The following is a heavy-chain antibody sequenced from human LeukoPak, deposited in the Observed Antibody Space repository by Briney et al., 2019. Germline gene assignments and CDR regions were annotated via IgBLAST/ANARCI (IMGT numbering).Heavy chain of an antibody. V-gene: IGHV4-38-2*02. J-gene: IGHJ4*02. Sequence: PSETLSLTCTVSGYSISSGYYWGWIRQPPGKGLEWIASIYHSGSTYYNPSLQSRVTISVDTSKNQFSLKLSSVTAADTAVYYCARGSTPRKPAAPFDYWGQGTLVTVSS. CDR1: GYSISSGYY. CDR2: IYHSGST. D-gene: IGHD2-2*01. CDR3: ARGSTPRKPAAPFDY.